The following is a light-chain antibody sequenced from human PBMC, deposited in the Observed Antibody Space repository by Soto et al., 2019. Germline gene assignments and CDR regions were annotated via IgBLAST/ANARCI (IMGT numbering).Light chain of an antibody. CDR1: QSVSNN. CDR3: QHYNNVPLT. Sequence: EIVMTQSPATLSVSPGERATLSCRASQSVSNNLAWYQHKPGQAPRLLIFGASTRATGIPVRFSGSGSGTEFTLICISLQSEDSAVYDCQHYNNVPLTFGGGTKVQIK. V-gene: IGKV3-15*01. CDR2: GAS. J-gene: IGKJ4*01.